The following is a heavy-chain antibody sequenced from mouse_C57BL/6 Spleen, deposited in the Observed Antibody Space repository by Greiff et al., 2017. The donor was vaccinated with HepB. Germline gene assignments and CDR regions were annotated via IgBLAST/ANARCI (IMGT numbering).Heavy chain of an antibody. CDR1: GYTFTDYN. V-gene: IGHV1-22*01. Sequence: DVQLQESGPELVKPGASVKMSCKASGYTFTDYNMHWVKQSHGKSLEWIGYINPNNGGTSYNQKFKGKATLTVNKSSSTAYMELRSLTSEDSAVYYCASPSYYGNYVFGYWGQGTTLTVSS. CDR2: INPNNGGT. D-gene: IGHD2-10*01. J-gene: IGHJ2*01. CDR3: ASPSYYGNYVFGY.